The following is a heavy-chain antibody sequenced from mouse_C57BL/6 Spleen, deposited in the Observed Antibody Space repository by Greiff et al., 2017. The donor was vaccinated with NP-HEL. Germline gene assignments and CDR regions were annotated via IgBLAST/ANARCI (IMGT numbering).Heavy chain of an antibody. CDR1: GYTFTDYN. CDR3: ARGAIYYYGSSYGEYFDV. Sequence: VQLKESGPELVKPGASVKMSCKASGYTFTDYNMHWVKQSPGKSLEWIGYINPNNGGTSYNQKFKGKATLTVNKSSSTAYMELRSLTSEDSAVYYCARGAIYYYGSSYGEYFDVWGTGTTVTVSS. CDR2: INPNNGGT. J-gene: IGHJ1*03. D-gene: IGHD1-1*01. V-gene: IGHV1-22*01.